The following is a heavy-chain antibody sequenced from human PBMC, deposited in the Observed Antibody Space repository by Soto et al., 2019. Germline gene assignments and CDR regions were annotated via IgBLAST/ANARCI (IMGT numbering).Heavy chain of an antibody. D-gene: IGHD1-1*01. J-gene: IGHJ4*02. CDR1: GLTVSNSY. CDR2: IYSGGTT. V-gene: IGHV3-66*01. Sequence: EVQLVESGGGLVQPGGSLRLSCAASGLTVSNSYMNWVRRAPGKGLEWVSIIYSGGTTYYADSVKGRFTISRDNSKNTLYLQMHSLRADDTAMYYCARDTTVTTPTYFASWGQGTLVSVSS. CDR3: ARDTTVTTPTYFAS.